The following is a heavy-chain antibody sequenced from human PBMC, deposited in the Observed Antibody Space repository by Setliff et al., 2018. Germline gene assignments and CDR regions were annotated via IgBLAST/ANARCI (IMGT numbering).Heavy chain of an antibody. Sequence: GGSLRLSCAASGFIFSNYAMHWVRQAPGKGLEWVAVTSYDGINKYYADSVKGRFTISRDNSKNTLYLQMNGLRVDDSAVYHCARDLPVVTWGQGTLVTVSS. CDR1: GFIFSNYA. J-gene: IGHJ5*02. CDR3: ARDLPVVT. V-gene: IGHV3-30*07. D-gene: IGHD2-15*01. CDR2: TSYDGINK.